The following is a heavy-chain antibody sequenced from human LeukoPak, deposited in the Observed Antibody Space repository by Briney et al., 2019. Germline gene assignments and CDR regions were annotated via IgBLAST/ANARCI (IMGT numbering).Heavy chain of an antibody. D-gene: IGHD2-15*01. CDR1: GGSINSRSHY. V-gene: IGHV4-39*01. J-gene: IGHJ5*02. Sequence: SETLSLTCTFSGGSINSRSHYWGWIRQPPGKGLEWIGNIYYSGSTYYNPSLKSRVTISIDTSKNQFSLKLSSVTATDTAVYYCASLREGGVAHWFDPWGQGTLVTVSS. CDR2: IYYSGST. CDR3: ASLREGGVAHWFDP.